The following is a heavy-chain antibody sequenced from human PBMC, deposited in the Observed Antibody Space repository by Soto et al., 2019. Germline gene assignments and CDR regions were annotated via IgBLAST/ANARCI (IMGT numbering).Heavy chain of an antibody. CDR1: GGTFSSYT. J-gene: IGHJ6*03. D-gene: IGHD1-7*01. V-gene: IGHV1-69*04. CDR2: IIPILGIA. CDR3: ARDCLQTGTTHCYYYYYMDV. Sequence: GASVKVSCKASGGTFSSYTISWVRQAPGQGLEWMGRIIPILGIANYAQKFQGRVTITADKSTSTAYMELSSLRSEDTAVYYCARDCLQTGTTHCYYYYYMDVWGKGTTVTVSS.